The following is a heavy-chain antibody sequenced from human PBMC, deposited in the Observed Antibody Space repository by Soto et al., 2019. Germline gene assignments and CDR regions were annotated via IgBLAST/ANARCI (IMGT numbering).Heavy chain of an antibody. Sequence: PSETLSLTCTVSGGSISSYYWSWIRQPAGKGLEWIGRIDTSGSTNYNPSLKSRVTMSVDTSKNQFSLKLSSVTAADTAVSYCASGKEYNDLCSGPSDGMDVWGQGTTVTVSS. CDR1: GGSISSYY. D-gene: IGHD3-3*01. V-gene: IGHV4-4*07. CDR2: IDTSGST. J-gene: IGHJ6*02. CDR3: ASGKEYNDLCSGPSDGMDV.